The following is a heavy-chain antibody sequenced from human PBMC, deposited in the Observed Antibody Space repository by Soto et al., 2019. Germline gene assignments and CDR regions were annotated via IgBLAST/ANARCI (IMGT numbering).Heavy chain of an antibody. CDR1: GGSISSYY. CDR2: IYYSGST. CDR3: ARSRGGAFGI. J-gene: IGHJ3*02. V-gene: IGHV4-59*01. Sequence: SETLSLTCTVSGGSISSYYWSWIRQPPGKGLEWIGYIYYSGSTNYNPSLKSRVTISVDTSKNQFSLKLSSVTAADTAVYYCARSRGGAFGIWGQGTMVTVSS. D-gene: IGHD3-10*01.